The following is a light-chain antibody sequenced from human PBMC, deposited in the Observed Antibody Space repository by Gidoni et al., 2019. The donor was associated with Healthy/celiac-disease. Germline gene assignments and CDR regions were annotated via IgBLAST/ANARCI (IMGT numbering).Light chain of an antibody. CDR3: QQSYSTPQT. CDR1: QSISSY. CDR2: AAS. Sequence: DIQMPQSPSSLSASVGDRVTITCRASQSISSYLNWYQQKPGKAPKLLIYAASSLQSGVPSRFSGSGSGTDLTLTISSLQPEDFATYYCQQSYSTPQTFGQGTKVEIK. J-gene: IGKJ1*01. V-gene: IGKV1-39*01.